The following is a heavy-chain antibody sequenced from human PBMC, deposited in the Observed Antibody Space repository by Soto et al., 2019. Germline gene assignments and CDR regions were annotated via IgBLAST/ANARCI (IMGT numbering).Heavy chain of an antibody. J-gene: IGHJ6*02. CDR1: GSTVTTNIVP. V-gene: IGHV6-1*01. CDR3: ARSEEDSDYYYYGMDV. CDR2: TYYRSRWYS. D-gene: IGHD2-15*01. Sequence: SQTLSLTCVGSGSTVTTNIVPMNSLRKSLSSSLEWLGRTYYRSRWYSDYAVSVRSRIDINADTSKNQVSLQLNSVTPEDTAVYYCARSEEDSDYYYYGMDVWGQGTTVTVSS.